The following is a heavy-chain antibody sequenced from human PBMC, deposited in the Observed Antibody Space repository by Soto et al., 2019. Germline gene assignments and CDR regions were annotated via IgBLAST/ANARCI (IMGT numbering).Heavy chain of an antibody. CDR2: IYYSGST. CDR3: ARSITIFGGNIN. V-gene: IGHV4-31*03. D-gene: IGHD3-9*01. CDR1: GGSISSGGYY. J-gene: IGHJ4*02. Sequence: QVQLQESGPGLVKPSQTLSLTCTVSGGSISSGGYYWSGIRQHPGKGLEWIGYIYYSGSTYYNPSLKSRVTIAVDTSKNQFSLKLSSVTAADTAVYYCARSITIFGGNINWGQGTLVTVSS.